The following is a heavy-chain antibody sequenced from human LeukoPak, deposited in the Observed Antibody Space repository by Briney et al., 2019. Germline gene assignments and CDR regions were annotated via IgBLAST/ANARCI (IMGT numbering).Heavy chain of an antibody. CDR2: ISGSGETT. J-gene: IGHJ6*02. D-gene: IGHD3-22*01. CDR3: ARSPGYDSSGSTPDYYYGMDV. Sequence: PGGSLRLSCAASGFTFSTYAMDWVRQTSGKGLEWVASISGSGETTYYADSVKGRFTISRDNSMNTLYLQMNSLRAGDTAVYYCARSPGYDSSGSTPDYYYGMDVWGQGTTVTVSS. V-gene: IGHV3-23*01. CDR1: GFTFSTYA.